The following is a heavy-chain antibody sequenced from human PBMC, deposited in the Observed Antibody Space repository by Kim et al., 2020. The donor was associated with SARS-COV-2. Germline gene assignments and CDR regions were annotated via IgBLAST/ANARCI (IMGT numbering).Heavy chain of an antibody. J-gene: IGHJ4*02. Sequence: SETLSLTCAVYGGSFSGYYWSWIRQPPGKGLEWIGEINHSGSTNYNPSLKSRVTISVDTSKNQFSLKLSSVTAADTAVYYCARGLTSDYWGQGTLVTVSS. CDR1: GGSFSGYY. V-gene: IGHV4-34*01. CDR2: INHSGST. CDR3: ARGLTSDY.